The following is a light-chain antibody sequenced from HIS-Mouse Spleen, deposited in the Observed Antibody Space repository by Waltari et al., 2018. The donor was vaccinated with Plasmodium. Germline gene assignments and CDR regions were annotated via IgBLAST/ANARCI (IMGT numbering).Light chain of an antibody. CDR2: QDS. CDR3: QAWDSSTVV. CDR1: QLGDKY. J-gene: IGLJ2*01. V-gene: IGLV3-1*01. Sequence: SYELPQPPSVSVSPGPTASITCSGDQLGDKYACWYQQKPGQSPVLVIYQDSKRPSGIPERFSGSNSGNTATLTISGTQAMDEADYYCQAWDSSTVVFGGGTKLTVL.